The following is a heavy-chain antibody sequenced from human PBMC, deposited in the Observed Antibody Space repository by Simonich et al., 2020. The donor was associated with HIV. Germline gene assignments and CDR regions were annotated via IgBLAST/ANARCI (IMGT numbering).Heavy chain of an antibody. CDR1: KFTFSSYS. Sequence: EVQLVESGGGLVKPGGSLRLSCAAFKFTFSSYSMIWFRQAPGKGVEWVSSSRSTNRFIYYAESVTGRFTHSRNNAQKSLCLQMNSLRAEDTAVYFCTRGTFYYVTTGPFPWGPGTLVTVSS. CDR2: SRSTNRFI. D-gene: IGHD3-10*02. CDR3: TRGTFYYVTTGPFP. V-gene: IGHV3-21*01. J-gene: IGHJ5*02.